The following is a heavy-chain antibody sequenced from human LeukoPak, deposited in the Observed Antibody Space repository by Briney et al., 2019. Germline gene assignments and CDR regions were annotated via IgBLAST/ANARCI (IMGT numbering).Heavy chain of an antibody. CDR2: INPNSGDS. Sequence: GASVKVSCKSSGYTFTDYFIYWVRQAPGQGRECMGRINPNSGDSHYMPKFQGRVTMTRDTSISTTYMELSSLRSDDTAIYYCARGRYCTITSCHDAGLSDWGQGTLVTVSS. CDR3: ARGRYCTITSCHDAGLSD. CDR1: GYTFTDYF. J-gene: IGHJ4*02. D-gene: IGHD2-2*01. V-gene: IGHV1-2*06.